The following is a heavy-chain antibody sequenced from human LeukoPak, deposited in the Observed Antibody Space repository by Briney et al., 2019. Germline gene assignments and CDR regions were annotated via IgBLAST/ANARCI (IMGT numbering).Heavy chain of an antibody. J-gene: IGHJ4*02. Sequence: PGGSLRLSCAASGFTFSSYGMSWVRQAPGKGLEWVSAISGSGGSTYYADSVKGRFTISRDNSKNTLYLQMNSLRAEDTAVYYCAKGDMTDTAMQYYYFDYWGQGTLVTVSS. V-gene: IGHV3-23*01. D-gene: IGHD5-18*01. CDR1: GFTFSSYG. CDR2: ISGSGGST. CDR3: AKGDMTDTAMQYYYFDY.